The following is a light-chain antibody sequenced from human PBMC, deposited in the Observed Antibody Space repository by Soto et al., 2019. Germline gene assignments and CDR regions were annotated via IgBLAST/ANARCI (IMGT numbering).Light chain of an antibody. J-gene: IGKJ1*01. CDR1: QSISSW. V-gene: IGKV1-5*03. CDR3: QQYNSYSWT. CDR2: KAS. Sequence: DIQMTQSPSTLSASVGDRVTITCRASQSISSWLAWYQQKPGKAPKLLIYKASSLESGVPSRFSGSGSGTEFTLTISSLQPDEFATYYFQQYNSYSWTVGQGTKVEIK.